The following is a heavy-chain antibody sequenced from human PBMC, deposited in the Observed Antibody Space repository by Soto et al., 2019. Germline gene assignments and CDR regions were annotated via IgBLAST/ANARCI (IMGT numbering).Heavy chain of an antibody. CDR3: ARDYGDYSGDY. J-gene: IGHJ4*02. D-gene: IGHD4-17*01. CDR2: MIPNSGKI. Sequence: QVQLVQSGAEVKKPGASVKVSCKASGYTFSSYDINWVRQATGQGLEWMGWMIPNSGKIGYAQKFQGRITMTWXTSISTAYMELSSLRSEDTAVYYCARDYGDYSGDYWGQGTLVTVSS. CDR1: GYTFSSYD. V-gene: IGHV1-8*01.